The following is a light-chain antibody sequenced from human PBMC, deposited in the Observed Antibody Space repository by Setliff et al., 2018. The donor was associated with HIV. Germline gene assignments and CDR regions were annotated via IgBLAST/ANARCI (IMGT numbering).Light chain of an antibody. J-gene: IGLJ3*02. CDR1: SSDVGGYNY. Sequence: QSVLAQPASVSGSPGQSITISCTGTSSDVGGYNYVSWYQQHPGKAPKLMIYDVSDRPSGVPDRFSGSKSGNTASLTVSGLQAEDEADYYCASYAGSNDVMFGGGTKVTVL. V-gene: IGLV2-8*01. CDR2: DVS. CDR3: ASYAGSNDVM.